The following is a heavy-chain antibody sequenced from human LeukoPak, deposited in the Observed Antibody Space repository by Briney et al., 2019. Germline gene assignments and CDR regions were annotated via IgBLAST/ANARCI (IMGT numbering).Heavy chain of an antibody. CDR2: ITTVNSFL. V-gene: IGHV3-21*01. D-gene: IGHD5-12*01. CDR3: ARGAATRKSGFYYYYIDV. CDR1: GFTFSSYN. Sequence: PGGSLRLSCAASGFTFSSYNVNWVRQAPGKGLEWVSSITTVNSFLYFADSVKGRFTISRDHANNSLYLQMNSLRADDTAVYYCARGAATRKSGFYYYYIDVWGKGTTVTVSS. J-gene: IGHJ6*03.